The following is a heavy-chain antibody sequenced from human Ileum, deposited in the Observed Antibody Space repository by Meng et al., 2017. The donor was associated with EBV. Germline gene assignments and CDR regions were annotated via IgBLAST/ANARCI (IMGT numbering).Heavy chain of an antibody. CDR1: GGSISSSNW. Sequence: QLEGSGPGPVEASGTLSFACAVCGGSISSSNWWSWVRQPPGKGLEWIGEIYHSGSTNYNPSLKSRVTISVDKSKNQFSLKLSSVTAADTAVYYCARGYCSSTSCYAALYYFDYWGQGTLVTASS. CDR3: ARGYCSSTSCYAALYYFDY. CDR2: IYHSGST. D-gene: IGHD2-2*01. V-gene: IGHV4-4*02. J-gene: IGHJ4*02.